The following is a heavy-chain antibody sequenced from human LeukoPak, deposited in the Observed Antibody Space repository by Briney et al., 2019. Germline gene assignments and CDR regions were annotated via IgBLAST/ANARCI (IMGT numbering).Heavy chain of an antibody. Sequence: SVKVSCKASGGTFSSYAISWVRQAPGQGLEWTGGIIPIFGTANYAQKFQGRVTITTDESTSTAYMELSSLRSEDTAVYYCARDQEVGAVYAFDIWGQGTMVTVSS. D-gene: IGHD1-26*01. J-gene: IGHJ3*02. V-gene: IGHV1-69*05. CDR1: GGTFSSYA. CDR3: ARDQEVGAVYAFDI. CDR2: IIPIFGTA.